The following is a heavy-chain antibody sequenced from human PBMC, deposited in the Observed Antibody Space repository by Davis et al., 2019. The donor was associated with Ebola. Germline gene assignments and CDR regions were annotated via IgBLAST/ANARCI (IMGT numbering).Heavy chain of an antibody. CDR3: ARVDRLLTGALSPLTDQYYYYGMDV. D-gene: IGHD2-21*01. CDR2: INAGNGNT. CDR1: GFTFSSYA. J-gene: IGHJ6*02. V-gene: IGHV1-3*01. Sequence: GESLKISCAASGFTFSSYAMHWVRQAPGQRLEWMGWINAGNGNTKYSQKFQGRVTITRDTSASTAYMELSSLRSEDTAVYYCARVDRLLTGALSPLTDQYYYYGMDVWGQGTTVTVSS.